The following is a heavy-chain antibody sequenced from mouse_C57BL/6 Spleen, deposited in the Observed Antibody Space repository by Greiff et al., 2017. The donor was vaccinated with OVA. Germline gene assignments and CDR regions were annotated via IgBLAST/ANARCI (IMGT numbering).Heavy chain of an antibody. V-gene: IGHV1-15*01. J-gene: IGHJ2*01. CDR3: TRDSFDY. Sequence: VKVVESGAELVRPGASVTLSCKASGYTFTDYEMHWVKQTPVHGLEWIGAIDPETGGTAYNQKFKGKAILTADKSSSTAYMELRSLTSEDSAVYYCTRDSFDYWGQGTTLTVSS. CDR2: IDPETGGT. CDR1: GYTFTDYE.